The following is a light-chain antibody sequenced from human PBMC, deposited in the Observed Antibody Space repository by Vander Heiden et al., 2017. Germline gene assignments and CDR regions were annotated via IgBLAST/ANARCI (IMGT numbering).Light chain of an antibody. V-gene: IGLV2-8*01. CDR1: SNDIGSYNY. J-gene: IGLJ3*02. CDR2: DVT. CDR3: SSYAGNNNLV. Sequence: SPLPLPPPPSASPGPSVAIACTGSSNDIGSYNYVSWYQQHPGKAPKLMIYDVTKRPSGVPDRFSGSKSGNTASLTVSGLQAEDEADYYCSSYAGNNNLVFGGGTKLTVL.